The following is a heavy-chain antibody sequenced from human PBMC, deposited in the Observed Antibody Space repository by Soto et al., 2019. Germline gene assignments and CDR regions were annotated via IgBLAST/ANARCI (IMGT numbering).Heavy chain of an antibody. D-gene: IGHD6-19*01. CDR3: TPALVLAVPDTGYNWFAS. J-gene: IGHJ5*01. Sequence: PGGSLRLSCAASGFTFNKAWMNWVRQAPGKGLEWVGRIKSKTDGGTADYAAPVKDRFTMSRDDSKNTLYLQMNSLKTEDTAVYYCTPALVLAVPDTGYNWFASWGPGTLVTVSS. V-gene: IGHV3-15*07. CDR2: IKSKTDGGTA. CDR1: GFTFNKAW.